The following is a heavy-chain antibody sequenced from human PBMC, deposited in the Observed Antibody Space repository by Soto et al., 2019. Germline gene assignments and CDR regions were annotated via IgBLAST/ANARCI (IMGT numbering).Heavy chain of an antibody. CDR3: ARGLPGYSYGLDY. CDR1: GGSISSYY. J-gene: IGHJ4*02. Sequence: SETLSLTCTVSGGSISSYYWSWIRQPPGKGLEWIGYIYYSGSTNYNPSLKSRVTISVDTSKNQFSLKLSSVTAADTAVYYCARGLPGYSYGLDYWGQGTLVTVS. D-gene: IGHD5-18*01. CDR2: IYYSGST. V-gene: IGHV4-59*08.